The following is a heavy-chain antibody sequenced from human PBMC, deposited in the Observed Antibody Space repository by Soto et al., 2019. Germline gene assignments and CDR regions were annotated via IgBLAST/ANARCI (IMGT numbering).Heavy chain of an antibody. CDR1: GGTFSSYA. V-gene: IGHV1-2*02. CDR2: INPDTGAT. CDR3: ARKVRDYNFDY. J-gene: IGHJ4*02. D-gene: IGHD4-4*01. Sequence: ASVKVSCKAAGGTFSSYAISWVRQAPGQGLEWMGWINPDTGATKYAQKYEGRVTMTRDTSISTAYLEVTGLRSDDTAVFYCARKVRDYNFDYWGQGTLVTVSS.